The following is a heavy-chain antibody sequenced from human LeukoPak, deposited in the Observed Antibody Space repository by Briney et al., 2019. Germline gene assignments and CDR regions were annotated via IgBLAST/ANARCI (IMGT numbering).Heavy chain of an antibody. V-gene: IGHV4-30-4*01. Sequence: SETLSLTCTVSGGSISSGDYYWSWIRQPPGKGLEWIGNIYYSGSTYYNPSLKSRVTISVDTSKNQFSLKLSSVTAADTAVYYCARDCSGGSCYGAFDIWGQGTMVTVSS. J-gene: IGHJ3*02. D-gene: IGHD2-15*01. CDR2: IYYSGST. CDR1: GGSISSGDYY. CDR3: ARDCSGGSCYGAFDI.